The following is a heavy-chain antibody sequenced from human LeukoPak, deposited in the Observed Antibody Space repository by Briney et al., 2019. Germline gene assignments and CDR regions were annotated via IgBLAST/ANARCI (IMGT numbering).Heavy chain of an antibody. CDR2: IIPIFGTT. CDR3: ARDPWAGTRYTSQNWFDP. Sequence: SVKVSCKASGGTFSSYTDSWVRQAPGQGLEWMGGIIPIFGTTNYAQKFQGRVTITADESTSTAYMELSSLRSEDTAVYYCARDPWAGTRYTSQNWFDPWGQGTLVTVSS. CDR1: GGTFSSYT. V-gene: IGHV1-69*13. J-gene: IGHJ5*02. D-gene: IGHD1-7*01.